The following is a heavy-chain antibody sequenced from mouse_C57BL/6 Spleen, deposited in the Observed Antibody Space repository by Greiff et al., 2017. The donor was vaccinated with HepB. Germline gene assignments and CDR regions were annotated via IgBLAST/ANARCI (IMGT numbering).Heavy chain of an antibody. J-gene: IGHJ4*01. Sequence: EVQLQQSGPELVKPGASVKISCKASGYTFTDYYMNWVKQSHGKSLEWIGDINPNNGGTSYNQKFKGKATLTVDKSSSTAYMELRSLTSEDSAVYYCARRDYYGKGAAMDYWGQGTSVTVSS. V-gene: IGHV1-26*01. CDR3: ARRDYYGKGAAMDY. CDR1: GYTFTDYY. D-gene: IGHD1-1*01. CDR2: INPNNGGT.